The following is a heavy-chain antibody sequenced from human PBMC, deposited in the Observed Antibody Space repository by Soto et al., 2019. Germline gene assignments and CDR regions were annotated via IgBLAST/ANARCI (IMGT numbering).Heavy chain of an antibody. Sequence: ASVKVSCKASGYTFSDYYIHWVRQAPGQGLEWMGWINPNSGGTKYAPKFQGGVTMTRDTSITTAYMELSRLRSGDTAVYYCAREQGTAKPEGVDFWGQGTLVTVSS. V-gene: IGHV1-2*02. CDR1: GYTFSDYY. CDR3: AREQGTAKPEGVDF. CDR2: INPNSGGT. J-gene: IGHJ4*02. D-gene: IGHD1-7*01.